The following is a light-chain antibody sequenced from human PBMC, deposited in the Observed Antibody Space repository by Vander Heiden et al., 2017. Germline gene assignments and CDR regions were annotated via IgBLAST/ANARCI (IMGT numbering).Light chain of an antibody. CDR2: KDS. J-gene: IGLJ3*02. CDR1: ELPNQD. Sequence: SYEVTQPPTVTVSPGQTARITCHGDELPNQDDNWYEKKTGQATVLVRWKDSGRPSGIAERFSGSSSGTTVTLTISGVQAEDEADYYCQSAESSGTSWVFGGGTKLTVL. CDR3: QSAESSGTSWV. V-gene: IGLV3-25*03.